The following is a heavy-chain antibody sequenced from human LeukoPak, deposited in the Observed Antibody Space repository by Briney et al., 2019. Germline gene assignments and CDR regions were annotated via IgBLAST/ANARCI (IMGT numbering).Heavy chain of an antibody. V-gene: IGHV4-34*01. CDR3: ARCTETAMITPFDY. CDR2: SNHSGST. J-gene: IGHJ4*02. CDR1: GGFHSGCY. Sequence: PSETLSLTLAVYGGFHSGCYWSWLRQPPGKGLEWIGKSNHSGSTNYNPSLKSRVTISVDTSKNQFSLKLSSVTAADTAVYYCARCTETAMITPFDYWGQGTLVTVSS. D-gene: IGHD5-18*01.